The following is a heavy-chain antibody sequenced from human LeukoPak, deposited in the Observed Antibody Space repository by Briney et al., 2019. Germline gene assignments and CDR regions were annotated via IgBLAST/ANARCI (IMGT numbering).Heavy chain of an antibody. CDR2: IDSSGIT. CDR1: GGSISSFY. CDR3: ATVASGWYPDY. D-gene: IGHD6-19*01. V-gene: IGHV4-59*01. Sequence: SETLSLTCTVSGGSISSFYYTWIRQPPGKGLEWIGYIDSSGITNYNYSLNSRFTISLDTSQNHFSLKLNSVTAADAAVYYCATVASGWYPDYWGQGALVTVAS. J-gene: IGHJ4*02.